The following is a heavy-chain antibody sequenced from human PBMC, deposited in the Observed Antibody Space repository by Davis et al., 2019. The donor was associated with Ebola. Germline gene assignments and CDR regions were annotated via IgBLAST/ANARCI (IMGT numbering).Heavy chain of an antibody. D-gene: IGHD3-10*01. Sequence: GESLKISCAASGFTFSTYPMRWVRQAPGKRLEYIAAISTNGISTYYADSVKGRFTISRDNSKNTLYLQMGSLRPEDTAVYYCARRPRGGMDVWGQGTTVTVSS. CDR3: ARRPRGGMDV. CDR1: GFTFSTYP. V-gene: IGHV3-64*02. J-gene: IGHJ6*02. CDR2: ISTNGIST.